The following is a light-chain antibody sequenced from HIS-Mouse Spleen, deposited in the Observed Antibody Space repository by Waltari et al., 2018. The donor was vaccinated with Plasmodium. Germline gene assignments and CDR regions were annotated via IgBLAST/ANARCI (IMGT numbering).Light chain of an antibody. Sequence: IRMTQSPSSFSASTGDRVTLSCRASQGISSYLAWYQQKPGKAPKLLIYAASTWQSGIPARFSGSGSGTDFTLTISCLQSEDFATYYCQQYYSYPFTFGPGTKVDIK. CDR1: QGISSY. CDR2: AAS. J-gene: IGKJ3*01. V-gene: IGKV1-8*01. CDR3: QQYYSYPFT.